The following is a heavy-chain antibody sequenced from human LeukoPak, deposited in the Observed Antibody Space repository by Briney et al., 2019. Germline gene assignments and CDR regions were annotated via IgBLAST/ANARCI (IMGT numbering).Heavy chain of an antibody. J-gene: IGHJ4*02. Sequence: GGSLRLSCAASGFTFSTYSMNWVRQAPGKGLEWVGFIRSKTHGGTTEYAASVKGRFTISRDDSKSIAYLQMNSLKTEDTAVYYCTRDGIPETNWSGYYVDYWGQGTLVTVSS. D-gene: IGHD3-3*01. CDR3: TRDGIPETNWSGYYVDY. CDR1: GFTFSTYS. V-gene: IGHV3-49*04. CDR2: IRSKTHGGTT.